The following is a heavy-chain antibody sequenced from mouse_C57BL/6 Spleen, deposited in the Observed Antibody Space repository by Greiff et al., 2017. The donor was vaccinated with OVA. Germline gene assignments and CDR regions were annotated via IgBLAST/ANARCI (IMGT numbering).Heavy chain of an antibody. D-gene: IGHD2-5*01. Sequence: EVKVVESGGGLVKPGGSLKLSCAASGFTFSDYGMHWVRQAPEKGLEWVAYISSGSSTIYYADTVKGRFTISRDNAKNTLFLQMTSLRSEDTAMYYCARESNKRYYARDYWGQGTSVTVSS. J-gene: IGHJ4*01. CDR1: GFTFSDYG. CDR3: ARESNKRYYARDY. V-gene: IGHV5-17*01. CDR2: ISSGSSTI.